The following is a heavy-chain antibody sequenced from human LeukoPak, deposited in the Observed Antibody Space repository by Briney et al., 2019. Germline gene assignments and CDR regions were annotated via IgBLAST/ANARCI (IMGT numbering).Heavy chain of an antibody. CDR2: VDPEDGET. CDR1: GYTFTDYY. D-gene: IGHD3-10*01. V-gene: IGHV1-69-2*01. CDR3: ATDFIVGSGRDLDY. J-gene: IGHJ4*02. Sequence: ASVKVSCKVSGYTFTDYYMHWVQQAPGKGVEWMGLVDPEDGETIYAEKFQGRVTITADTSTDTAYMELSSLRSEDTAVYYCATDFIVGSGRDLDYWGQGTLVTVSS.